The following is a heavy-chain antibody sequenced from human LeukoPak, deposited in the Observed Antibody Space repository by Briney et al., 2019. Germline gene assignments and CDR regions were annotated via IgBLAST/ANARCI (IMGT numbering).Heavy chain of an antibody. CDR1: GGSISSGSYY. V-gene: IGHV4-61*02. D-gene: IGHD3-10*01. CDR3: ARRDYGSGSYTPFDY. CDR2: IYTSAST. J-gene: IGHJ4*02. Sequence: SGTLSLTCTVSGGSISSGSYYWSWIRQPAGKGLEWIGRIYTSASTNDSPSLKSRVTISVDTSKNQFSLKLSSVTAADTAVYYCARRDYGSGSYTPFDYWGQGTLVSVSS.